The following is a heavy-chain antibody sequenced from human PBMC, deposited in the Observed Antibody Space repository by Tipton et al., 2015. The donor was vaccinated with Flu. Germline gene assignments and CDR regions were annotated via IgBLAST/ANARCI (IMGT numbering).Heavy chain of an antibody. CDR3: ARRDYSNYVSDPKSWFDP. Sequence: LRLSCAVSGDSLSNDYFWGWIRQPPGKGLEWIATIHRSGTTYYNPSLKGRVTISVDTSKNQFSLEMRSVTAADMAVYYCARRDYSNYVSDPKSWFDPWGQGTLVAVSS. CDR1: GDSLSNDYF. V-gene: IGHV4-38-2*01. D-gene: IGHD4-11*01. CDR2: IHRSGTT. J-gene: IGHJ5*02.